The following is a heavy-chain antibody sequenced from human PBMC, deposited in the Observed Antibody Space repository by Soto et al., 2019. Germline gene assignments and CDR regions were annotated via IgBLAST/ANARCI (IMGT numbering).Heavy chain of an antibody. D-gene: IGHD3-3*01. V-gene: IGHV4-34*01. CDR1: GGSFSGYY. Sequence: LSLTCAVYGGSFSGYYWSWIRQPPGKGLEWIGEINHSGSTNYNPSLKSRVTISVDTSKNQFSLKLSSVTAADTAVYYCARLPRDFWSGYYAFDYWRQGTLVTVSS. CDR3: ARLPRDFWSGYYAFDY. J-gene: IGHJ4*02. CDR2: INHSGST.